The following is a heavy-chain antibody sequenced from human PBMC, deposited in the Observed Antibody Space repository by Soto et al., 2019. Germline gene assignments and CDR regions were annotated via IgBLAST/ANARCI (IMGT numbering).Heavy chain of an antibody. J-gene: IGHJ6*02. D-gene: IGHD6-13*01. CDR3: ARDRDGSSWYPYYYYGMDV. CDR2: IIPIFGTA. V-gene: IGHV1-69*13. CDR1: GGTFSSYA. Sequence: SVKVSCKASGGTFSSYAISWVRQAPGQGLEWMGGIIPIFGTANYAQKFQGRVTITADESTSTAYMELSSLRSGDTAVYYCARDRDGSSWYPYYYYGMDVWGQGTTVTVSS.